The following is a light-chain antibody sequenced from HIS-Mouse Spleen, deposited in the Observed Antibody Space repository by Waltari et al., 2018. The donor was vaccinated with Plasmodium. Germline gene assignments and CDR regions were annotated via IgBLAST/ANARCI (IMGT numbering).Light chain of an antibody. Sequence: SYELTQPPSVSVSPGQTARITCPGDALPKQYAYWYQQKPGQAPVLVIYKDRERPSGIPERFSGSSSGTTVTLTISGVQAEDEADYYCQSADSSGTPNWVFGGGTKLTVL. CDR2: KDR. CDR1: ALPKQY. CDR3: QSADSSGTPNWV. V-gene: IGLV3-25*03. J-gene: IGLJ3*02.